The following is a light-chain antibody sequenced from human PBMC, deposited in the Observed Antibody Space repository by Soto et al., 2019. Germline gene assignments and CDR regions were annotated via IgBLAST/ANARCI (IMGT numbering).Light chain of an antibody. CDR3: QQYNNWPRT. CDR1: QSVTSN. J-gene: IGKJ1*01. V-gene: IGKV3-15*01. Sequence: EIVMTQSPATLSVSPGERATLSCRASQSVTSNLAWYQQKPGQAPRLLIFGASTRATGIPARFSGSGSGTEFTLTISSLQFEDFGVYYCQQYNNWPRTFGQGTKVDIK. CDR2: GAS.